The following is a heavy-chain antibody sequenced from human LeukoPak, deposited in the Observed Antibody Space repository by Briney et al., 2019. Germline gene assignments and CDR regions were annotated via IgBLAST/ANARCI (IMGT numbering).Heavy chain of an antibody. V-gene: IGHV4-34*01. CDR3: AAPPNCSSTSCDP. J-gene: IGHJ5*02. Sequence: SETLSLTCAVYGGSFSGYYWSWIRQPPGKGLEWIGEINHSGSTNYNPSLKCRVTISVDTSKNQFSLKLSSVTAADTAVYYCAAPPNCSSTSCDPWGQGTLVTVSS. CDR2: INHSGST. D-gene: IGHD2-2*01. CDR1: GGSFSGYY.